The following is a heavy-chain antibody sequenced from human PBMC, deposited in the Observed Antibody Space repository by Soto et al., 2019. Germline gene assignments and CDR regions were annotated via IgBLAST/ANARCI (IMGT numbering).Heavy chain of an antibody. V-gene: IGHV4-4*02. J-gene: IGHJ5*01. CDR3: ARVRQGCSANNCYYDP. D-gene: IGHD2-15*01. CDR2: VHISGHS. CDR1: GGSVRAPDW. Sequence: LCGGSVRAPDWWNWVRQSPDKGLEWIAEVHISGHSNYNPSLRSRVSVSIDSSKNQFYLNLNSVTAADTAIYYCARVRQGCSANNCYYDPWGQGTQVTISS.